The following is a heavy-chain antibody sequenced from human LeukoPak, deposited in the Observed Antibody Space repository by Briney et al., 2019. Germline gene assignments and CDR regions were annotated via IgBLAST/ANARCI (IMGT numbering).Heavy chain of an antibody. CDR1: GYTFTSYY. CDR3: ARDPRIATTVVTPGYYYYYMDV. Sequence: GASVKVSCKASGYTFTSYYMHWVRQAPGQGLEWMGGIIPIFGTANYAQKFQGRVTITADESTSTAYMELSSLRSDDTAVYYCARDPRIATTVVTPGYYYYYMDVWGKGTTVTVSS. V-gene: IGHV1-69*13. CDR2: IIPIFGTA. J-gene: IGHJ6*03. D-gene: IGHD4-23*01.